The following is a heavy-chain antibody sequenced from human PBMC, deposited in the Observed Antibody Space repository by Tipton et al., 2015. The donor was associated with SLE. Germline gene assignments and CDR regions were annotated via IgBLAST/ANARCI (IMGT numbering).Heavy chain of an antibody. Sequence: SLRLSCAASGFTFSSYAMHWVRQAPGKGLEWVAVISYDGSNKYYADSVKGRFTISRDNSKNTLYLQMNSLRAEDTAVYYCAKDMVVVAATLFDYWGQGTLVTVSS. V-gene: IGHV3-30-3*01. CDR1: GFTFSSYA. CDR2: ISYDGSNK. D-gene: IGHD2-15*01. CDR3: AKDMVVVAATLFDY. J-gene: IGHJ4*02.